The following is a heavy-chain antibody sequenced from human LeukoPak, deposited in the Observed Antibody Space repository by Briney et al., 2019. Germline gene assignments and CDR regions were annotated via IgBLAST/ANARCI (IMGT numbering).Heavy chain of an antibody. CDR1: GFMFSSNW. CDR2: IKEDGTET. CDR3: AKEGRSLQTY. J-gene: IGHJ4*02. Sequence: GGSLRLSCAASGFMFSSNWMSWVRLAPGKGQEWVANIKEDGTETYYVDSVKGRFTISRDNAKNSLYLQMNSLRVEDTAVYYCAKEGRSLQTYWGQGTLVTVSS. D-gene: IGHD5-24*01. V-gene: IGHV3-7*03.